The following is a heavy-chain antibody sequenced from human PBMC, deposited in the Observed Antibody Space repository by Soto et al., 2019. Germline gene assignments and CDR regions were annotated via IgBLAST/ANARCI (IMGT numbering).Heavy chain of an antibody. V-gene: IGHV1-18*01. CDR3: ARAMVRLFGSGSSRPYGLDV. CDR2: ISTYNHNT. CDR1: GYIFNNYG. J-gene: IGHJ6*02. Sequence: GASVKVSCKVSGYIFNNYGFTWVRQAPGQGLEWMGWISTYNHNTDYAQNLQGRVMMTTDTSTTTDHMELRSLRSDDTAVYYCARAMVRLFGSGSSRPYGLDVWGQGTTVTVSS. D-gene: IGHD3-10*01.